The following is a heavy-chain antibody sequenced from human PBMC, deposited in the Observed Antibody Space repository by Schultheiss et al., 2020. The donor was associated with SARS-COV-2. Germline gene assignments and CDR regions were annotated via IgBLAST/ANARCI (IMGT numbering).Heavy chain of an antibody. J-gene: IGHJ4*02. D-gene: IGHD1-1*01. CDR3: ARWTGTHYDY. CDR1: GFTFSSYA. CDR2: ISYDGSNK. V-gene: IGHV3-30*07. Sequence: GGSLRLSCAASGFTFSSYAMHWVRQAPGKGLEWVAVISYDGSNKYYADSVKGRFTISRDNSKNTLYLQMNSLTVEDTAVYYCARWTGTHYDYWGQGTLVTVSS.